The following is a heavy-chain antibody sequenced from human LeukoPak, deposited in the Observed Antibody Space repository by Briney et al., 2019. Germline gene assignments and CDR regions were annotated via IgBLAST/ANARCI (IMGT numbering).Heavy chain of an antibody. CDR2: INHSGST. V-gene: IGHV4-34*01. D-gene: IGHD3-3*01. CDR1: GGSFSGYY. Sequence: PSETLSLTCAVYGGSFSGYYWSWIRQPPGKGREGIGEINHSGSTNYNPSPNSRVTINVATSKTQFSLKLSSVTAADTAVYYCARTYYDVWSGYYTYYYYYMDVWGKGATVTVSS. CDR3: ARTYYDVWSGYYTYYYYYMDV. J-gene: IGHJ6*03.